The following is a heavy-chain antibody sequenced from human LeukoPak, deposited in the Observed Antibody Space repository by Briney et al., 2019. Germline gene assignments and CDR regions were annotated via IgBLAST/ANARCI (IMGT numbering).Heavy chain of an antibody. Sequence: GRSLRLSCAASGFTVSSNYMSWVRQAPGKGLEWVSIIYSGGSTYYADSVKGRFTISRDNSKNTLYLQMNSLRAEDTAVYYCARDRTGQQLISRKEYYYMDVWGKGTTVTISS. D-gene: IGHD4-11*01. CDR2: IYSGGST. CDR1: GFTVSSNY. CDR3: ARDRTGQQLISRKEYYYMDV. V-gene: IGHV3-66*01. J-gene: IGHJ6*03.